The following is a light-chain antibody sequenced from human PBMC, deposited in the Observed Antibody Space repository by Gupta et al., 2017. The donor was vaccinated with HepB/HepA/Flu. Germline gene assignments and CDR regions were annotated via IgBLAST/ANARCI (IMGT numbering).Light chain of an antibody. CDR2: DAS. CDR1: QSVNRN. CDR3: HQDKNWPPWT. V-gene: IGKV3D-15*01. J-gene: IGKJ1*01. Sequence: EIVMTQSPATLSVSPGERVTLSCRASQSVNRNLAWYQQKPGQAPRLLIFDASIRDAGFPSRFSGSGYGTDFTLTISSRQSEDVAVYYFHQDKNWPPWTFGQGTKVEIK.